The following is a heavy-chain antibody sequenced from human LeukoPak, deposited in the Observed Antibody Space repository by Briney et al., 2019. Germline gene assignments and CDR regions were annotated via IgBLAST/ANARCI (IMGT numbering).Heavy chain of an antibody. V-gene: IGHV1-2*02. D-gene: IGHD3-3*01. CDR1: GYTFTGYY. Sequence: ASVKVSCKASGYTFTGYYMHWVRQAPGQGLEWMGWINPNSGGTNYAQKFQGRVTMTRDTSISTAYMELSRLRSDDTAVCYCASYYYDFWSGYLWDAFDIWGQGTMVTVSS. J-gene: IGHJ3*02. CDR3: ASYYYDFWSGYLWDAFDI. CDR2: INPNSGGT.